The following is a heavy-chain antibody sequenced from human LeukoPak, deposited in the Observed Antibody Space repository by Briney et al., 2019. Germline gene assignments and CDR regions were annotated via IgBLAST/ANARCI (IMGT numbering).Heavy chain of an antibody. J-gene: IGHJ4*02. Sequence: SETLSLTCTVSGGSVSSGSYYWSWIRQPPGRGWGGLGYIYYSGSTNYNPSLKSRVTISVDTSKNQFSLKLSSVTAADTAVYYCARVPPGDILTGYSYYFDYWGQGTLVTVSS. CDR3: ARVPPGDILTGYSYYFDY. CDR2: IYYSGST. D-gene: IGHD3-9*01. V-gene: IGHV4-61*01. CDR1: GGSVSSGSYY.